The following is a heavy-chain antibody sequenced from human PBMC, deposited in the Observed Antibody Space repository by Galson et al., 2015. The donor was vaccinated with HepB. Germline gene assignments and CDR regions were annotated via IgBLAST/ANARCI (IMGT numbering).Heavy chain of an antibody. CDR2: IKSNTDGGTT. D-gene: IGHD1-26*01. V-gene: IGHV3-15*01. CDR1: GFTFSNAW. CDR3: TPLWVGATPLDY. J-gene: IGHJ4*02. Sequence: SLRLSCAASGFTFSNAWMNWVRQAPGKGLEWVGRIKSNTDGGTTDYAAPVKGRFTISRDDSKNTLYLQMNSLKTEDTAVYSCTPLWVGATPLDYWGQGTLVTVSS.